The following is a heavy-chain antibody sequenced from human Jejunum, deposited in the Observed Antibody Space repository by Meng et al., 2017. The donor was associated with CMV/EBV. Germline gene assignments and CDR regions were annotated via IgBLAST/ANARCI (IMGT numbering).Heavy chain of an antibody. CDR3: ARDISGSYGEFDS. D-gene: IGHD1-26*01. J-gene: IGHJ4*02. V-gene: IGHV4-31*02. Sequence: GSCGFISRGDYYWSWIRQQPGKGFEWIGYIYHTGSAYYNPSLRSRVTMSVDTSKNQLSLKLSSVTAADTAVYYCARDISGSYGEFDSWGQGALVTVSS. CDR1: CGFISRGDYY. CDR2: IYHTGSA.